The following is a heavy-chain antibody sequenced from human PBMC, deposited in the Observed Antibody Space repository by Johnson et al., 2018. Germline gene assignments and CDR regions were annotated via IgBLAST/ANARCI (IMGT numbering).Heavy chain of an antibody. Sequence: QLVESGGGLVQPGGSLRLSCAASGFTFSRYWMTWVRQAPGKGLECVANIKHDGRDDSYVDSVKRRFPISRDTAQNSLFLQMNSRRADGTAVYYCASSKDAAVDSWGQGKLVPVSS. V-gene: IGHV3-7*01. CDR2: IKHDGRDD. CDR3: ASSKDAAVDS. J-gene: IGHJ3*02. CDR1: GFTFSRYW.